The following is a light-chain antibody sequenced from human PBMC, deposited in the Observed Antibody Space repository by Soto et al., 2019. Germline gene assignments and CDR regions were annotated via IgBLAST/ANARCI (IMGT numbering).Light chain of an antibody. CDR2: KAS. CDR3: QQYESYPMT. J-gene: IGKJ4*01. V-gene: IGKV1-5*03. CDR1: QSISTW. Sequence: DSQMTQYPSTLSASVGDRVTITCRASQSISTWLAWYQQKSGKAPKILISKASTLQSGVPPRFSGSGSGTEFTLTISSLQPDDFATYYCQQYESYPMTFGGGTKVDIK.